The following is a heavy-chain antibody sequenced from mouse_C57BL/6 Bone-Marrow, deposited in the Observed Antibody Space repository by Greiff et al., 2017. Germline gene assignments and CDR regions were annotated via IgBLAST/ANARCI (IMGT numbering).Heavy chain of an antibody. Sequence: EVNVVESEGGLVQPGSSMKLSCTASGFTFSDYYMAWVRQVPEKGLEWVANINYDGSSTYYLDSLKSRFIISRDNAKNILYLQMSSLKSEDTATYYCARVSMMVTSYYFDYWGQGTTLTVSS. CDR2: INYDGSST. V-gene: IGHV5-16*01. D-gene: IGHD2-3*01. J-gene: IGHJ2*01. CDR3: ARVSMMVTSYYFDY. CDR1: GFTFSDYY.